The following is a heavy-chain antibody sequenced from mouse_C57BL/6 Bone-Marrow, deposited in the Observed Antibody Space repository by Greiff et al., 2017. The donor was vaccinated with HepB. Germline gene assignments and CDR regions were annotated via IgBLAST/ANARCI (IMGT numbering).Heavy chain of an antibody. CDR2: IDPSDSYT. J-gene: IGHJ3*01. CDR3: ARVGLGAY. V-gene: IGHV1-50*01. CDR1: GYTFTSYW. Sequence: QVQLQQPGAELVKPGASVKLSCKASGYTFTSYWMQWVKQRPGQGLEWIGEIDPSDSYTNYNQKFKGKATLTVDTSSSTAYMQLSSLTSEDSAVYYCARVGLGAYWGQGTLVTVSA. D-gene: IGHD3-3*01.